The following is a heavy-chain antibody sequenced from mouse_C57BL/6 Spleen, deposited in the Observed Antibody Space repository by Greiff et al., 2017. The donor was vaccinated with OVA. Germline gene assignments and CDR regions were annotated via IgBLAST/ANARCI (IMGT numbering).Heavy chain of an antibody. CDR3: ARNWDGFAWFAY. J-gene: IGHJ3*01. D-gene: IGHD4-1*01. V-gene: IGHV3-6*01. CDR1: GYSITSGYY. Sequence: EVKLVESGPGLVKPSQSLSLTCSVTGYSITSGYYWNWIRQFPGNKLEWMGYISYDGSNNYNPSLKNRISITRDTSKNQFFLKLNSVTTEDTATYYCARNWDGFAWFAYWGQGTLVTVSA. CDR2: ISYDGSN.